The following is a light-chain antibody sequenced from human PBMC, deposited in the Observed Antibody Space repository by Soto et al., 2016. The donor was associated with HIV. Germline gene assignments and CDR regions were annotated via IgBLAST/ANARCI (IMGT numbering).Light chain of an antibody. Sequence: DIQMTQSPSSLSASVGDRVTITCRASQGISNSLAWYQQKPGKAPKLLLYAASRLESGVPSRYSGSGSGTDYTLTISSLQPEDFATYYCQQYYSTPLLTFGGGTKVEIK. V-gene: IGKV1-NL1*01. J-gene: IGKJ4*01. CDR2: AAS. CDR1: QGISNS. CDR3: QQYYSTPLLT.